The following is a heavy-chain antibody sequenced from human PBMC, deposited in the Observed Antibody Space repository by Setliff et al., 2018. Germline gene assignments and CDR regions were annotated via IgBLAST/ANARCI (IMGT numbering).Heavy chain of an antibody. V-gene: IGHV4-59*12. CDR3: ARFAGSSWADY. J-gene: IGHJ4*02. D-gene: IGHD6-13*01. CDR2: IYYSGST. Sequence: ASETLSLTCTVSGGSISSYYWSWIRQPPGKRLEWIGYIYYSGSTNYNPSLESRVTISVDTSKNQFSLKLTSVTAADTAVYYCARFAGSSWADYWGQGTLVTVSS. CDR1: GGSISSYY.